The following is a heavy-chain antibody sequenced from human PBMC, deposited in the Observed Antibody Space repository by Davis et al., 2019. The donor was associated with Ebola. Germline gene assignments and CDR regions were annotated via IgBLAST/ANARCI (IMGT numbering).Heavy chain of an antibody. Sequence: SETLSLTCAVSGDTASRNLFALISIRHSPSSGLEWLGRTYYRSKWYNDYAVSVKSRITINSDTSKNQFSLQLNSVTHKETAVYYCARAPKYYYYGKEVWGEGTTVTVSS. J-gene: IGHJ6*04. CDR2: TYYRSKWYN. V-gene: IGHV6-1*01. CDR3: ARAPKYYYYGKEV. CDR1: GDTASRNLFA.